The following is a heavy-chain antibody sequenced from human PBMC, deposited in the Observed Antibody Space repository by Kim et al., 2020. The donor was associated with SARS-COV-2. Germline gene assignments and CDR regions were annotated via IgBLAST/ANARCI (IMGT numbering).Heavy chain of an antibody. CDR3: ARGYCSSTSCPLRHYYYYGMDV. D-gene: IGHD2-2*01. V-gene: IGHV1-8*01. J-gene: IGHJ6*02. Sequence: ASVKVSCKASGYTFTSYDINWVRQATGQGLEWMGWMNPNSGNTGYAQKFQGRVTMTRNTSISTAYMELSSLRSEDTAVYYCARGYCSSTSCPLRHYYYYGMDVWGQGTTVTVSS. CDR1: GYTFTSYD. CDR2: MNPNSGNT.